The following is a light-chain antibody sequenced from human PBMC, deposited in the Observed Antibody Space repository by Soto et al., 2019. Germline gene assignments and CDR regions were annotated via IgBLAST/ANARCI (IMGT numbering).Light chain of an antibody. CDR3: QSYDSRLSAVV. Sequence: QSVLTQPPSVSGAPGQTVTISCTGSSSNIGARYEVHWYQQLPGTAPKLLIYEDIKRPSGVPDRFSGSKSGASASLTITGLLSEDEAEYYCQSYDSRLSAVVFGGGTKLTVL. V-gene: IGLV1-40*01. CDR1: SSNIGARYE. J-gene: IGLJ2*01. CDR2: EDI.